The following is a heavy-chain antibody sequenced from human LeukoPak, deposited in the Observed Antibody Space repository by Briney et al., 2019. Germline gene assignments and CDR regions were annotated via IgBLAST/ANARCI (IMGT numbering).Heavy chain of an antibody. CDR1: GFTFSSYG. CDR2: ISYDGSNK. J-gene: IGHJ4*02. Sequence: GGSLRLSCAASGFTFSSYGMHWVRQAPGKGLEWVAVISYDGSNKYYADSVKGRFTISRDNSKNTLYLQMNSLRAEDTAVYYCAKVPGPYYYGSGSYFDYWGQGTLVTVSS. V-gene: IGHV3-30*18. D-gene: IGHD3-10*01. CDR3: AKVPGPYYYGSGSYFDY.